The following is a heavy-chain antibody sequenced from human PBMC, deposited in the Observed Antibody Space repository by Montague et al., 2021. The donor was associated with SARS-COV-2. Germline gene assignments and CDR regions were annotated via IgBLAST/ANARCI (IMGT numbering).Heavy chain of an antibody. CDR2: ISYDGSNK. J-gene: IGHJ6*02. CDR1: GFTFSSYA. V-gene: IGHV3-30-3*01. D-gene: IGHD1-7*01. CDR3: AKGVETGTLYTYDYYGMDV. Sequence: SLRLSCAASGFTFSSYAMYWVRQAPGKGLEWVAAISYDGSNKYYADSVKGRFTISRDNSKNTLYVQMDSLRAEDTAVYYCAKGVETGTLYTYDYYGMDVWGQGTTVTVSS.